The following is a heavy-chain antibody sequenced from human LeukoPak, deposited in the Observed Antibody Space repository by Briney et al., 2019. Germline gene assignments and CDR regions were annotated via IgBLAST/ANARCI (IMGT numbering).Heavy chain of an antibody. Sequence: HTGGSLRLSCAASGFTFSSYAMHWVRQAPGKGLEWVAVISYDGSNKFYADSVKGRFTISRDNSKNTLSLQMNSLRADDTAVYYCARGKGRASYYYYMDVWGKGTTVTISS. CDR3: ARGKGRASYYYYMDV. J-gene: IGHJ6*03. CDR1: GFTFSSYA. CDR2: ISYDGSNK. V-gene: IGHV3-30*04.